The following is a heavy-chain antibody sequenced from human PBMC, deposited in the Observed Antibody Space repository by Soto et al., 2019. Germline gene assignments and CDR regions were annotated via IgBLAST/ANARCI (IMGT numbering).Heavy chain of an antibody. CDR2: IIPIFGTA. CDR3: ARDAKASKSPTVTTGMSRSYYYYGMDV. CDR1: GGTLSSYA. D-gene: IGHD4-17*01. V-gene: IGHV1-69*13. J-gene: IGHJ6*02. Sequence: SVKVSFKASGGTLSSYAISWGRQAPGQGVEWEGGIIPIFGTANYAQKFQGRVTITADESTSTAYMELSSLRSEDTAVYYCARDAKASKSPTVTTGMSRSYYYYGMDVWGQGTTVTVSS.